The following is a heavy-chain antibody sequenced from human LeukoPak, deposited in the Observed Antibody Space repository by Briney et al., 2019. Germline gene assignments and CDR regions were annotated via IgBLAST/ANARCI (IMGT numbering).Heavy chain of an antibody. Sequence: ASVKVSCKASGGTFSSYAISWVGQAPGQGLEWMGRINPIFGTANYAQKFQGRVTITTDESTSTAYMELSSLRSEDTAVYYCAIGTTMVRGVIWGQGTLVTVSS. V-gene: IGHV1-69*05. CDR1: GGTFSSYA. CDR2: INPIFGTA. J-gene: IGHJ4*02. D-gene: IGHD3-10*01. CDR3: AIGTTMVRGVI.